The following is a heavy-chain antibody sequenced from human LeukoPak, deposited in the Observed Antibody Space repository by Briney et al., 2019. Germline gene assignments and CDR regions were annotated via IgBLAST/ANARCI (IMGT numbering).Heavy chain of an antibody. J-gene: IGHJ6*04. D-gene: IGHD3-10*02. CDR1: GFIFSSYW. CDR2: IKQDGSEK. Sequence: GGSLRLSCAASGFIFSSYWMSWVRQAPGKGLEWVANIKQDGSEKYSVDSVKGRFTISRDHAKNSLYLQMNSLRAEDTAVYYCAELGITMIGGVWGKGTTVTISS. V-gene: IGHV3-7*01. CDR3: AELGITMIGGV.